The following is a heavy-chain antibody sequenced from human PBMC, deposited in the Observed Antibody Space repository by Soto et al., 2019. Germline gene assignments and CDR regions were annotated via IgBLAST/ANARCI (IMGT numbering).Heavy chain of an antibody. J-gene: IGHJ2*01. V-gene: IGHV1-69*08. D-gene: IGHD2-2*01. CDR1: GSLFISYS. CDR2: IIPSIGLA. CDR3: ARDRCSSTSCARGNWYFDL. Sequence: QVQLVQSGAEVKKPGSPVKVSCKASGSLFISYSISWVRQAPGQGLEWMGRIIPSIGLANYAQKFQGRVTITADKSTSTAFLDLSSLRPEDTATYYCARDRCSSTSCARGNWYFDLWGRGTLVTVSS.